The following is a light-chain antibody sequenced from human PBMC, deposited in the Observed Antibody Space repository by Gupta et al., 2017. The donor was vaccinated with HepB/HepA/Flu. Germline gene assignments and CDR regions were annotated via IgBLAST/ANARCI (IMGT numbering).Light chain of an antibody. V-gene: IGKV1-33*01. CDR2: DAS. CDR1: QDISNY. CDR3: QQYDNLPLT. Sequence: DIQMTQSTYSLSASVGDRVTITCQASQDISNYLNWYQQKPGKAPKLLIYDASNLETGVPSRFSGSGSGTDFTLTISSLQPEDIATYYCQQYDNLPLTFGGGTKVEIK. J-gene: IGKJ4*01.